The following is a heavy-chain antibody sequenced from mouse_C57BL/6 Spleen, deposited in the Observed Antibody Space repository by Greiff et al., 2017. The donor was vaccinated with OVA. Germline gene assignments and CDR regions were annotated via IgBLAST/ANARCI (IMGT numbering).Heavy chain of an antibody. CDR2: IHPNSGST. Sequence: QVQLQQPGAELVKPGASVKLSCKASGYTFTSYWMHWVKQRPGQGLEWIGMIHPNSGSTNYNEKFKSKATLTVDKSSSTAYMQLSSLTSGDSAVYYCARPHYYGSSYFDYWGQGTTLTVSS. CDR3: ARPHYYGSSYFDY. D-gene: IGHD1-1*01. V-gene: IGHV1-64*01. CDR1: GYTFTSYW. J-gene: IGHJ2*01.